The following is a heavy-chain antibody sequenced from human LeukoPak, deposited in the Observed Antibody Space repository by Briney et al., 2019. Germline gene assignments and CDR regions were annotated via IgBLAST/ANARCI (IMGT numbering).Heavy chain of an antibody. Sequence: SVKVSCKASGGTFSSYAISWVRQAPGQGLEWMGGIIAIFGTANYAQKFQGRVTITADKSTSTAYMELSSLRSEDTAVYYSAREGGADSSGCYYGWFDPWGQGTLVTVSS. D-gene: IGHD3-22*01. CDR1: GGTFSSYA. CDR3: AREGGADSSGCYYGWFDP. CDR2: IIAIFGTA. V-gene: IGHV1-69*06. J-gene: IGHJ5*02.